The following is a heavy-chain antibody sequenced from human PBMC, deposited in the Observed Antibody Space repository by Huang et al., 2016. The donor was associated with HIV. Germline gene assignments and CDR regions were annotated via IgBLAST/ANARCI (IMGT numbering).Heavy chain of an antibody. CDR2: ISYDGSNQ. D-gene: IGHD3-10*01. Sequence: QERLVESGGGVVQPGRSLRLSCAASGFTFSSYAMHWVRQAPGKGLEWVAVISYDGSNQHYVDSVKGRFTISRDNSKKMLYLQMNSLRMGDTAVYDCARGSAGVLWFGEMWGQGTLVTVSS. CDR3: ARGSAGVLWFGEM. J-gene: IGHJ4*02. V-gene: IGHV3-30*04. CDR1: GFTFSSYA.